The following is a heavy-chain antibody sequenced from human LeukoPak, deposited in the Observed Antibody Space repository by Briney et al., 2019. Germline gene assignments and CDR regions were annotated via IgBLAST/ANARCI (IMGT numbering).Heavy chain of an antibody. J-gene: IGHJ4*02. D-gene: IGHD3-10*01. CDR3: AKATMVRGVISHFDY. CDR1: GFTFSSYA. V-gene: IGHV3-23*01. CDR2: ISGSGGST. Sequence: PGGSLRPSCAASGFTFSSYAMSWVRQAPGKGLEWVSAISGSGGSTYYADSVKGRFTISRDNSKNTLYLQMNSLRAEDTAVYYCAKATMVRGVISHFDYWGQGTLVTVSS.